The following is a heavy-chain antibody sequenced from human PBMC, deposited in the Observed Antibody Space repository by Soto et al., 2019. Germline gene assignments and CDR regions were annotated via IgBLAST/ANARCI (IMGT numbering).Heavy chain of an antibody. J-gene: IGHJ3*01. D-gene: IGHD3-10*01. CDR2: VDPRESYV. Sequence: PVVPLKISDRGSGYTFTGYWISWVRQMPGKGLEWMGRVDPRESYVDYSPPFEGHVTISVDKAINTAFLQWSSLKASDTAMYYCAKDYGTGSANSFDVWGLGTIVTVSS. V-gene: IGHV5-10-1*01. CDR1: GYTFTGYW. CDR3: AKDYGTGSANSFDV.